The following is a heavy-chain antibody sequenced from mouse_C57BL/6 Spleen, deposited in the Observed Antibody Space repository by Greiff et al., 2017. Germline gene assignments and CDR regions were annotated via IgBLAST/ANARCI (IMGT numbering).Heavy chain of an antibody. CDR3: ARADCYYPYYAMDY. CDR2: ISDGGSYT. D-gene: IGHD2-3*01. CDR1: GFTFSSYA. Sequence: EVQLVESGGGLVKPGGSLKLSCAASGFTFSSYAMSWVRQTPEKRLEWVATISDGGSYTYYPDNVKGRFTISRDNAKNNLYLQMSHLKSEDTAMYYCARADCYYPYYAMDYWGQGTSVTVSS. J-gene: IGHJ4*01. V-gene: IGHV5-4*01.